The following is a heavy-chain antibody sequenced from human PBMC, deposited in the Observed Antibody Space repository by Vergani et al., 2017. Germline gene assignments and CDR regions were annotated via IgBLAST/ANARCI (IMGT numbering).Heavy chain of an antibody. V-gene: IGHV1-3*04. D-gene: IGHD3-9*01. Sequence: QVQLVQSGAEVKKPGASVKVSCKASGYTFTSYAMHWVRQAPGQRLEWMGWINTGNGNTKYSQKFQGRVTITRDTSASTAYMELSSLRSEDTAVYYCAHLCQPYDILTGYYREGWFDPWGQGTLVTVSS. CDR2: INTGNGNT. J-gene: IGHJ5*02. CDR1: GYTFTSYA. CDR3: AHLCQPYDILTGYYREGWFDP.